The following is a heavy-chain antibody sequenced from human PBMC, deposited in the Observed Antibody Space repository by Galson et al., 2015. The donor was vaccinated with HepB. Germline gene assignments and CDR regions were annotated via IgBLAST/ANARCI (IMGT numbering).Heavy chain of an antibody. Sequence: SLRLSCAASGFAFSDYYMSWVRQAPGKGLEWVSYISSGSGYTEYADSVKGRFTISRDNAKNSLNLQMNSLKADDTAVYYCARRMQWVGGFDMWGQGTMVTVSS. CDR1: GFAFSDYY. CDR2: ISSGSGYT. CDR3: ARRMQWVGGFDM. D-gene: IGHD6-19*01. V-gene: IGHV3-11*03. J-gene: IGHJ3*02.